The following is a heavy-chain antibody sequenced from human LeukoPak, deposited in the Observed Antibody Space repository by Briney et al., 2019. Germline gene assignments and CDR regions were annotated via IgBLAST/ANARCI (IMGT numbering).Heavy chain of an antibody. CDR1: GFTFSTYG. V-gene: IGHV3-30*02. CDR3: AKERTTVTHNWFDP. CDR2: IRYDGSNK. J-gene: IGHJ5*02. Sequence: GGSLRLSCATSGFTFSTYGMHWVRQAPGKGLEWVAFIRYDGSNKYYADSVKGRFTISRDNSKNTLYLQMNSLRAEDTAVYYCAKERTTVTHNWFDPWGQGTLVTVSS. D-gene: IGHD4-11*01.